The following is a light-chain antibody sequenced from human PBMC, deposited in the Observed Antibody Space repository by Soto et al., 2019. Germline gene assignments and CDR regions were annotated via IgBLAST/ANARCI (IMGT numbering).Light chain of an antibody. Sequence: EIVLTQSPGTLSLSPGERATLSCRASQGVSSGYLAWYQQKPGQAPRLLIYGASGRATGIPDRFSGGGSGTDFTLTISRLEPEDFAVYYCQQYGSSPMYTLGQGTKLEIK. J-gene: IGKJ2*01. CDR2: GAS. CDR3: QQYGSSPMYT. V-gene: IGKV3-20*01. CDR1: QGVSSGY.